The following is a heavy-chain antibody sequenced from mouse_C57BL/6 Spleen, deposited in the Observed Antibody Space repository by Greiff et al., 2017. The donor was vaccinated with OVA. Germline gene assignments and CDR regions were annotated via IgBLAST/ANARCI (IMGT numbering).Heavy chain of an antibody. Sequence: EVKVEESGGGLVQPGGSMKLSCVASGFTFSNYWMNWVRQSPEKGLEWVAQIRLKSDNYATHYAESVKGRFTISRDDSKSSVYLQMNNLRAKDTGSYYCTGNWVLFDYWGQGTTLTVSS. CDR2: IRLKSDNYAT. CDR3: TGNWVLFDY. CDR1: GFTFSNYW. D-gene: IGHD4-1*01. V-gene: IGHV6-3*01. J-gene: IGHJ2*01.